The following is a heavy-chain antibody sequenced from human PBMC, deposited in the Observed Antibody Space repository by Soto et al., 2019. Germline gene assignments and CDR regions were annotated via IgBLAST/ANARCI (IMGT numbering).Heavy chain of an antibody. CDR3: ARGDYVSGSYEYYYGMDV. CDR2: INAGNGNT. CDR1: GYTFTSYA. V-gene: IGHV1-3*01. J-gene: IGHJ6*02. D-gene: IGHD3-10*01. Sequence: QVQLVQSGAEVKKPGASVKVSCKASGYTFTSYAMHWVRQAPGQRREWMGWINAGNGNTKYSQKFQGRVTITRDTSASTAYMELSSLRSEDTAVYYCARGDYVSGSYEYYYGMDVWGQGTTVTVSS.